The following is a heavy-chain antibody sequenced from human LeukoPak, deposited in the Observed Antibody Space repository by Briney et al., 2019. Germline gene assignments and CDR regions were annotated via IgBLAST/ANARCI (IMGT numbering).Heavy chain of an antibody. CDR3: AREGYYGSGSPPSLYFDY. CDR1: GFTFDDYA. Sequence: RPGGSLRLSCAASGFTFDDYAMHWVRQAPGKGLEWVSGISWNSGSIGYADSVKGRFTISRDNSRSTLYLQMNSLRPEDTAIYYCAREGYYGSGSPPSLYFDYWGQGTLVTVSS. CDR2: ISWNSGSI. D-gene: IGHD3-10*01. J-gene: IGHJ4*02. V-gene: IGHV3-9*01.